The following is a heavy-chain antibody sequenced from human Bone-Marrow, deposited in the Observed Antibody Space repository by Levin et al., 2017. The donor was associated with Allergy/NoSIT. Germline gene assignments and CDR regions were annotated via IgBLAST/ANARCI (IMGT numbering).Heavy chain of an antibody. J-gene: IGHJ4*02. V-gene: IGHV3-72*01. CDR1: GFASSDHY. D-gene: IGHD3-3*01. CDR3: TVSISGALNKY. CDR2: SKNRPLNFAT. Sequence: SGGSLRLSCAASGFASSDHYMDWVRQAPGKGLEWIGRSKNRPLNFATEYAASAKGRLIISRDDSQNSLFLQINSVRAEDTAVYYCTVSISGALNKYWGQGTLVTVSS.